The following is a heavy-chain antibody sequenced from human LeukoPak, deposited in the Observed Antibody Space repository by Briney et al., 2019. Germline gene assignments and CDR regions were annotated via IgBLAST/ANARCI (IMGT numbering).Heavy chain of an antibody. CDR3: ARALHYDILTGYYPPGY. V-gene: IGHV3-74*01. J-gene: IGHJ4*02. CDR1: GFTFSSYW. D-gene: IGHD3-9*01. Sequence: GGSLRLSCAASGFTFSSYWFHWVRQAPGKGLVWVSRINTDGTSTSYADSVKGRFTISRDNAKNSLYLQMNSLRAEDTAVYYCARALHYDILTGYYPPGYWGQGTLVTVSS. CDR2: INTDGTST.